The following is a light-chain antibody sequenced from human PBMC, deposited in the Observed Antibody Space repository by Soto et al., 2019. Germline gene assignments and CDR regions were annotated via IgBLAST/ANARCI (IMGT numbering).Light chain of an antibody. J-gene: IGKJ1*01. Sequence: IVLTQSPGTLFLSLGERATPPCRASQSVSNNYLAWYQQKPGHAPRLLIYGASNRATGPPDRFSGSASGTDFTLTISRLEPEDFAVYYCQQYGSSGTFGQGTKVDIK. CDR2: GAS. CDR3: QQYGSSGT. V-gene: IGKV3-20*01. CDR1: QSVSNNY.